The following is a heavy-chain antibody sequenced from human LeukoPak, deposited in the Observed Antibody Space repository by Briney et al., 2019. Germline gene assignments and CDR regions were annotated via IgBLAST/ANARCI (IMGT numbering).Heavy chain of an antibody. V-gene: IGHV3-23*01. CDR3: VKDRCDRTTCPEV. Sequence: TGGSLRLSCAASGFTFSSYAMTWVRQAPGEGLEWVSGISGRGGSTYYTDSVKGRFTISRDNSKNTLHLQMSSLRAEDTALYYCVKDRCDRTTCPEVWGQGTLVTVSS. J-gene: IGHJ4*02. CDR2: ISGRGGST. D-gene: IGHD2-2*01. CDR1: GFTFSSYA.